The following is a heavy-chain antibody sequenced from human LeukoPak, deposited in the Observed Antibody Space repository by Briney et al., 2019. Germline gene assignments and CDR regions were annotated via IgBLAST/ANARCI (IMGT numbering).Heavy chain of an antibody. CDR2: ISPSNGDT. Sequence: ASVKVSCKPSVYTFTDSYIHWVRQAPGVGLQWMGWISPSNGDTKYAEDFQDRVTMTRDTSISTAYMELTGLTPDDTAVYYCVRSPIGASAYWGRGTLVTASS. V-gene: IGHV1-2*02. D-gene: IGHD3-10*01. CDR3: VRSPIGASAY. CDR1: VYTFTDSY. J-gene: IGHJ4*02.